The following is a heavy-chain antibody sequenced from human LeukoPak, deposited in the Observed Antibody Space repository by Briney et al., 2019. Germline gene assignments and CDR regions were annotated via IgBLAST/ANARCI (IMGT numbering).Heavy chain of an antibody. V-gene: IGHV5-51*01. CDR2: FYPGDSDT. Sequence: GESLKISCKASGYSLTTYWIGWVRQMPGKGLEWMGMFYPGDSDTRKSPSFQGQVTLSADKSITTAYLQWTSLKASDTAIYYCARGPRGGNWNEALDYWGQGTLVTVSS. CDR3: ARGPRGGNWNEALDY. J-gene: IGHJ4*02. D-gene: IGHD1-1*01. CDR1: GYSLTTYW.